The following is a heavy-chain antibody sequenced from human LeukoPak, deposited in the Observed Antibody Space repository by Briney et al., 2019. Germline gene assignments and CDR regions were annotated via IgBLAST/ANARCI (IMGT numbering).Heavy chain of an antibody. CDR1: GFTFSGSA. CDR3: TRRPDGYSNNWFDP. V-gene: IGHV3-73*01. CDR2: IRSKANSYAT. J-gene: IGHJ5*02. Sequence: GGSLRLSCAASGFTFSGSAMHWVRQASGKGLEWVGRIRSKANSYATAYAASVKGRFTISRDDSKNTAYLHMNSLKTEDTAVYYCTRRPDGYSNNWFDPWGQGTLVTVSS. D-gene: IGHD5-24*01.